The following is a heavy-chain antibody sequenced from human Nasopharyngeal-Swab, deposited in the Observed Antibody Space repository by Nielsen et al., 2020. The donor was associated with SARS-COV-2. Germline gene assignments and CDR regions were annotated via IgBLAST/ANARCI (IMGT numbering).Heavy chain of an antibody. CDR2: ISGSGGST. CDR1: GFTFSSYA. CDR3: AKDLAVAGTGDYYYYYGMDV. Sequence: GGSLRLSCAASGFTFSSYAMSWVRQAPGKGLEWVSAISGSGGSTYYADSVKGRFTISRDNSKNTLYLQMNSLRAEDTAVYYCAKDLAVAGTGDYYYYYGMDVWGQGTTVTVS. V-gene: IGHV3-23*01. J-gene: IGHJ6*02. D-gene: IGHD6-19*01.